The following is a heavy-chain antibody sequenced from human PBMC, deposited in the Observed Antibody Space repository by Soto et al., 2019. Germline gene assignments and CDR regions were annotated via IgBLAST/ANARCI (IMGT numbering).Heavy chain of an antibody. V-gene: IGHV5-51*01. Sequence: PGEPLQIPRSGSGCSFINYWGGWVRKMPGKGLEWMGIIYPGDSDTRYSPSFQGQVTISADKSISTAYLQWSSLKASDTAMYYCARLNDARDGYNSAFGDLAPFDYWGQGTLVTVSS. CDR1: GCSFINYW. D-gene: IGHD5-12*01. J-gene: IGHJ4*02. CDR2: IYPGDSDT. CDR3: ARLNDARDGYNSAFGDLAPFDY.